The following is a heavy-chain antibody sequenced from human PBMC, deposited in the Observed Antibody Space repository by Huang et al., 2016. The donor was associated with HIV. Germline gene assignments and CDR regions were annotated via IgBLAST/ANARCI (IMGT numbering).Heavy chain of an antibody. Sequence: QVQLVQSGAAVKTPGSSVMVSCKASGGTFSKYAISWGRQAPGQGLEWMGGIIPRGGTPNYARKFQGRVTITADDSTSTTYVEVSSLRSEDTALYYCARGQLGSYGDYDVLYWGQGTLVTVSS. CDR2: IIPRGGTP. CDR3: ARGQLGSYGDYDVLY. CDR1: GGTFSKYA. V-gene: IGHV1-69*13. D-gene: IGHD4-17*01. J-gene: IGHJ4*02.